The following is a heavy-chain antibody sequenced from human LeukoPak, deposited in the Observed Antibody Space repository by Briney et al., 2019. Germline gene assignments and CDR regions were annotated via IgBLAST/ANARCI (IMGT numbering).Heavy chain of an antibody. V-gene: IGHV4-39*01. D-gene: IGHD4-17*01. Sequence: LETLSLTCTVSGGSISRSGYYWAWIRQPPGKGLEWIASSDYTGSKTYNPSLKSRVTVSVDTSKNQFFLKLTSVTAADTAVYYCAKDFGDFRTDYWGQGTLVTVSS. CDR3: AKDFGDFRTDY. CDR1: GGSISRSGYY. CDR2: SDYTGSK. J-gene: IGHJ4*02.